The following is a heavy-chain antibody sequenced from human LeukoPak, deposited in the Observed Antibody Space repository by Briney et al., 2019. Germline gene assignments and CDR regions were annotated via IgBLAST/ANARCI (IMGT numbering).Heavy chain of an antibody. Sequence: PGGSLRLSCAASGFTVSSNFMTWVRQAPGQGLEWVSVIYSGGSTYYADSVKDRSTISRDNSKNMLYLQMNSLRAEDTAVYYCARGGDSLHYWGQGTLVTVSS. J-gene: IGHJ4*02. CDR1: GFTVSSNF. CDR3: ARGGDSLHY. CDR2: IYSGGST. D-gene: IGHD3-10*01. V-gene: IGHV3-66*01.